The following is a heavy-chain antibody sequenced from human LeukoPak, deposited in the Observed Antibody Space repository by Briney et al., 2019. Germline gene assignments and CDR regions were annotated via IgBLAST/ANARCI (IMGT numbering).Heavy chain of an antibody. CDR2: TYYTGRT. Sequence: PSETLSLTCIVSGGSISSSSYYWGWIRQPPGKGLEWIGTTYYTGRTYYNPSLKSRVTISVDTSKNQFSLKLSSVTAADTAVYYCARELGVYGSGNSGSYGMDVWGQGSTVTVSS. V-gene: IGHV4-39*07. CDR1: GGSISSSSYY. J-gene: IGHJ6*02. CDR3: ARELGVYGSGNSGSYGMDV. D-gene: IGHD3-10*01.